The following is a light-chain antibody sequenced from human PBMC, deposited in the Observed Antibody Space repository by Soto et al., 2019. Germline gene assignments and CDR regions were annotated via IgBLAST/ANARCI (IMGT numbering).Light chain of an antibody. CDR1: ESVSSSF. Sequence: EIVLTQSPGTLSLSPGERATLSCRASESVSSSFLAWYQQKPGQAPRLLIYGASNRATGIPDRFSGSGSGTDFTLTINRLEPEDFAVYYCQQYGDSPLTFGGGTKVE. CDR3: QQYGDSPLT. CDR2: GAS. J-gene: IGKJ4*01. V-gene: IGKV3-20*01.